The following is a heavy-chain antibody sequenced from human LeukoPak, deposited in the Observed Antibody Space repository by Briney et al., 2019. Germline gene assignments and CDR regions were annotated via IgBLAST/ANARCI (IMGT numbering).Heavy chain of an antibody. V-gene: IGHV3-33*06. D-gene: IGHD2-15*01. CDR1: VFTFSSYG. Sequence: PGGSLRLSCAASVFTFSSYGMHGVRQAPGKGLEWVAVIWYGGSNIYYADSAEGRFPISRENSKNTLYLQMNSLRAEDTAVYYCAKGGDIVVVVAATRFDYWRQGTLVTVSS. CDR2: IWYGGSNI. J-gene: IGHJ4*02. CDR3: AKGGDIVVVVAATRFDY.